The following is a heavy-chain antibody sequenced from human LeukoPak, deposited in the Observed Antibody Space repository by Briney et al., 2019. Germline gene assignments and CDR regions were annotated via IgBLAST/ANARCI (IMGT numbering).Heavy chain of an antibody. Sequence: SETLSLTCAVYGGSFSGYYWSWIRQPPGKGLEWIGEINHSGSTNYNPSLKSRVTISVDTSKNQFSLKLSSVTAADTAVYYCARVPEDLNYFDYWGQGTLVTVSS. CDR1: GGSFSGYY. CDR3: ARVPEDLNYFDY. J-gene: IGHJ4*02. CDR2: INHSGST. V-gene: IGHV4-34*01.